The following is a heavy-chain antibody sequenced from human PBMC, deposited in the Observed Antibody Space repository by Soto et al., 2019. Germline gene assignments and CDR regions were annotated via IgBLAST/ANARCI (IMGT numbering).Heavy chain of an antibody. V-gene: IGHV1-18*01. Sequence: ASVKVYCKASGYRFTSYGISWGRQAPGQGLEWMGWISAYNGNTSYAQKLQGRVTMTTDTSTSTAYMELRSLRSDDTAVYYCARDGRFLVWLLSYYFDYWGQGTLVTVSS. CDR3: ARDGRFLVWLLSYYFDY. J-gene: IGHJ4*02. D-gene: IGHD3-3*01. CDR1: GYRFTSYG. CDR2: ISAYNGNT.